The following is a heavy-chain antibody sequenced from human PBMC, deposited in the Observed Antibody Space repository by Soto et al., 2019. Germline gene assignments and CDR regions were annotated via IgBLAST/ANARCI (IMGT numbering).Heavy chain of an antibody. CDR1: GYTFTSYG. D-gene: IGHD6-6*01. Sequence: ASVKVSCKASGYTFTSYGISWVRQAPGQGLEWMGWISAYNGNTNYAQKLQGRVTMTTDTSTSTAYMELRSLRSDDTAVYYCARDMTSGVAARPALYYWGQGTLVTVSS. V-gene: IGHV1-18*01. J-gene: IGHJ4*02. CDR2: ISAYNGNT. CDR3: ARDMTSGVAARPALYY.